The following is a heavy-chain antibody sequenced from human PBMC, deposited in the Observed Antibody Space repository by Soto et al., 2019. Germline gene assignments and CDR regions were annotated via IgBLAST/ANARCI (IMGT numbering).Heavy chain of an antibody. CDR3: ARLLSYCSGGSCYYYYYYGMDV. Sequence: GESLEISCKGSGYSFTSYSISWVRQMPGKGLEWMQRIDPSDSYTNYSPSFQGHVTISADKSISTAYLQWSSLKASDTAMYYCARLLSYCSGGSCYYYYYYGMDVWGQGTTVTVSS. V-gene: IGHV5-10-1*01. J-gene: IGHJ6*02. CDR2: IDPSDSYT. D-gene: IGHD2-15*01. CDR1: GYSFTSYS.